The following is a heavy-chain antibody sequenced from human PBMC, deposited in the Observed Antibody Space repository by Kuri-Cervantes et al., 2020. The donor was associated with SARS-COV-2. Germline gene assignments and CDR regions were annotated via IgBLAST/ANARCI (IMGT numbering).Heavy chain of an antibody. CDR1: GYTFTGYY. D-gene: IGHD3-22*01. CDR2: INPNSGGT. CDR3: ARSTPSRRLVVISQGGAFDI. Sequence: ASVKVSCEASGYTFTGYYMHWVRQAPGQGLEWMGWINPNSGGTNYAQKFQGWVTMTRDTSISTVYMELSRLRSDDTAVYYCARSTPSRRLVVISQGGAFDIWAKGQWSPSPQ. J-gene: IGHJ3*02. V-gene: IGHV1-2*04.